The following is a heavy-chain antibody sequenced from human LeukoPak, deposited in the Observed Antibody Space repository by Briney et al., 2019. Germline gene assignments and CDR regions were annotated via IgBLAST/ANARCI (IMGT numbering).Heavy chain of an antibody. CDR1: GFTLSTYW. J-gene: IGHJ4*02. CDR2: IKQDGSEK. V-gene: IGHV3-7*01. D-gene: IGHD5-12*01. Sequence: GGSLRLSCAASGFTLSTYWMNWVRQAPGKGLEWVANIKQDGSEKYYVDSVKGRFTISRDNAKNSLYLQMNGLRAEDTAMYYCSRATRGYSGYDGSFAYWGQGTLVTVSS. CDR3: SRATRGYSGYDGSFAY.